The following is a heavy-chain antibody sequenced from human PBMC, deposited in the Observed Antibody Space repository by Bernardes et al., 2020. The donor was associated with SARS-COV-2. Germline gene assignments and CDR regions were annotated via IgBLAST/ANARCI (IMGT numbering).Heavy chain of an antibody. CDR2: IYSDGST. CDR3: ARDTRRSDPSVIMLD. V-gene: IGHV3-66*01. CDR1: GFTVSSHY. Sequence: GGSLRLSCAASGFTVSSHYMSWVRQAPGKGLEWVSVIYSDGSTYYGDSVKGRFTISRDNSKNTLFLQMKSLKAEETAGDYCARDTRRSDPSVIMLDWGQGTLVTVSS. J-gene: IGHJ4*02. D-gene: IGHD2-21*01.